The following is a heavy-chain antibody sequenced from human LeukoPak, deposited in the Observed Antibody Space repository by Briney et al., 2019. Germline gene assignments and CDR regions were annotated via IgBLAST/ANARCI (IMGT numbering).Heavy chain of an antibody. CDR3: AKDSWGSGYALGAFDI. D-gene: IGHD6-19*01. Sequence: GGSLRLSCAASGFTFSTYAMSWVRQAPGKGLEWVSGISGSGGTTFHADSVEGRFTISRDNSKNTLYLQMNSLRAEDTAVYYCAKDSWGSGYALGAFDIWGQGTMVTVSS. V-gene: IGHV3-23*01. CDR1: GFTFSTYA. J-gene: IGHJ3*02. CDR2: ISGSGGTT.